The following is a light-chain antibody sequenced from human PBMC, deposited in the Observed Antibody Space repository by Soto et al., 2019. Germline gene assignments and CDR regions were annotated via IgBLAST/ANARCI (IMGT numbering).Light chain of an antibody. Sequence: QSVLTQPASVSGSPGQSITISCTGTSSDVGGYNYVSWYQQHPGKAPKLIIYEVSNRPSGVSNRFSGSKSGNTASLTISGLQAEDEADYSCSSSTSTTPGVFGGGTKLTVL. V-gene: IGLV2-14*01. J-gene: IGLJ3*02. CDR3: SSSTSTTPGV. CDR1: SSDVGGYNY. CDR2: EVS.